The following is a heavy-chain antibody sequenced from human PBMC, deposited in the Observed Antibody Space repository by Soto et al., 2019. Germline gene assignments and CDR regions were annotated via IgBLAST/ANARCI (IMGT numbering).Heavy chain of an antibody. J-gene: IGHJ4*02. V-gene: IGHV6-1*01. CDR3: ARDSNNYFDC. Sequence: KQSTTLSLTCAISGDSVSSNSATWNWIRQSPSRGLEWLGRTYYRSKWFNDFTLSVKSRITINPDTSKNHFSLQLNSVTLEDTAVYYCARDSNNYFDCWGQGTLVTVSS. CDR2: TYYRSKWFN. CDR1: GDSVSSNSAT.